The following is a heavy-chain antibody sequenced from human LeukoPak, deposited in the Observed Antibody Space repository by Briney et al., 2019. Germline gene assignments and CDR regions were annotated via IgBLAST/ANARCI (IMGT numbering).Heavy chain of an antibody. CDR1: GYTFTSYG. Sequence: ASVKVSCKASGYTFTSYGISWVRQAPGQGLEWMGRISAYNGNTNYAQKLQGRVTMTTDTSTSTAYMELRSLRSDDTAVYYCAVTVTPGSFQHWGQGTLVTVSS. D-gene: IGHD4-17*01. CDR3: AVTVTPGSFQH. J-gene: IGHJ1*01. V-gene: IGHV1-18*01. CDR2: ISAYNGNT.